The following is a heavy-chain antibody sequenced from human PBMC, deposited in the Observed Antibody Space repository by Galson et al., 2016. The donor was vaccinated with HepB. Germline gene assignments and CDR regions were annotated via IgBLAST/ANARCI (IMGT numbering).Heavy chain of an antibody. D-gene: IGHD3-10*01. J-gene: IGHJ6*02. Sequence: SVKVSCKASGYSFTSYFVHWVRQAPGHGLEWMGVVNPVGTGSPRYAQKFQGRVTMTADTSTSIVYLEVSSLRSEDTAVYFCVRGDKFYSFGLDVWGQGTAVSVSS. CDR1: GYSFTSYF. CDR2: VNPVGTGSP. CDR3: VRGDKFYSFGLDV. V-gene: IGHV1-46*01.